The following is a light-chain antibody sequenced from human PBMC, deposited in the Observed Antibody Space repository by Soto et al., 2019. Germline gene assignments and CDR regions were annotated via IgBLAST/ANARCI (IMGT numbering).Light chain of an antibody. J-gene: IGLJ1*01. V-gene: IGLV2-14*01. CDR1: SSDIGGYNY. CDR2: EVN. CDR3: CSYSTSNTHNYV. Sequence: QSVLTQPASVSGSPGQSITVSCTGTSSDIGGYNYVSWYQHHPGKAPQLIISEVNLRPAGVSDRFSASKAGDTASLTISGLQAGDEADYYCCSYSTSNTHNYVFGTGTKATVL.